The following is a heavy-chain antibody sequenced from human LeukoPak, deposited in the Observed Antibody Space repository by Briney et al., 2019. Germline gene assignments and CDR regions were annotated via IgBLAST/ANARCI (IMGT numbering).Heavy chain of an antibody. CDR1: GYTLTELS. J-gene: IGHJ5*02. Sequence: GASVKVSCKVSGYTLTELSMHWVRQAPGKGLEWMGGFDPEDGETIYAQKFQGRVTKTEDTSTDTAYMELSSLRSEDTAVYYCARAYCSSTSCYLRFDPWGQGTLVTVSS. V-gene: IGHV1-24*01. D-gene: IGHD2-2*01. CDR2: FDPEDGET. CDR3: ARAYCSSTSCYLRFDP.